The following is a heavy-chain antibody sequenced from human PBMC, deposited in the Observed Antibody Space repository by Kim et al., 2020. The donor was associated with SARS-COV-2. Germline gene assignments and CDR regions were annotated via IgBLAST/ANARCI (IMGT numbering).Heavy chain of an antibody. CDR2: IYYSGST. V-gene: IGHV4-39*01. CDR3: ATPGNYYDSSGYPTPSFDY. J-gene: IGHJ4*02. Sequence: SETLSLTCTVSGGSISSSSYYWGWIRQPPGKGLEWIGSIYYSGSTYYNPSLKSRVTISVDTSKNQFSLKLSSVTAADTAVYYCATPGNYYDSSGYPTPSFDYWGQGTLVTVSS. CDR1: GGSISSSSYY. D-gene: IGHD3-22*01.